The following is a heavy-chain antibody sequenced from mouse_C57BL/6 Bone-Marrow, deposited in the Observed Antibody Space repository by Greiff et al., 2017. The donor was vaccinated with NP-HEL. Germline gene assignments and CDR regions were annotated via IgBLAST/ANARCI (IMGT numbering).Heavy chain of an antibody. D-gene: IGHD3-3*01. J-gene: IGHJ2*01. CDR1: GYSITSGYY. CDR3: ARGGPGSN. Sequence: EVKVEESGPGLVKPSQSLSLTCSVTGYSITSGYYWNWIRQFPGNKLEWMGYISYDGSNNYNPSLKNRISITRDTSKNQFFLKLNSVTTEDTATYYCARGGPGSNWGQGTTLTVSS. V-gene: IGHV3-6*01. CDR2: ISYDGSN.